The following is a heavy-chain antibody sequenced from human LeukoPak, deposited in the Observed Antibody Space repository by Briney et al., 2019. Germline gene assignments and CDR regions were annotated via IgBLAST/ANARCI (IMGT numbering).Heavy chain of an antibody. D-gene: IGHD3-3*01. J-gene: IGHJ4*02. Sequence: GESLEISCKGSGYSFTSYWIGWVRQMPGKGLEWMGIIYPGDSDTRYSPSFQGQVTISADKSISTAYLQWSSLKASDTAMYYCARAYPDFWSGYINWGQGTLVTVSS. CDR3: ARAYPDFWSGYIN. V-gene: IGHV5-51*01. CDR1: GYSFTSYW. CDR2: IYPGDSDT.